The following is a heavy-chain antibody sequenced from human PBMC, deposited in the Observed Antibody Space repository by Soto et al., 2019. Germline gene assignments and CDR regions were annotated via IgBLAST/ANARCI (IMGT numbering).Heavy chain of an antibody. CDR1: GSPLVPAG. D-gene: IGHD3-3*01. J-gene: IGHJ5*02. CDR2: IKTKGGGETT. CDR3: AHQGDFFDTILS. Sequence: EVQLVESGGGLVKPGESFESPVEFLGSPLVPAGWNGVPRPPGKGRGGVGRIKTKGGGETTDYAAPVKGRFTISRDDSKNTLYLQMNSLKTEDTAVYYCAHQGDFFDTILSWGQGALVTVSS. V-gene: IGHV3-15*07.